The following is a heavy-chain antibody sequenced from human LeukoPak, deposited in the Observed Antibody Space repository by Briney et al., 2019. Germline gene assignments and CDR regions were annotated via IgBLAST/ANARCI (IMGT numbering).Heavy chain of an antibody. Sequence: GGSLRLSCAASGFTFSAYDMKWVRQAPGKGLEWISYISRTSTTIFYADSVKGRFTISSDNAKNSLYLQMNSLRAEDTAIYYCARSRSGWHYFDYWGQGTLVTVSS. CDR2: ISRTSTTI. V-gene: IGHV3-48*01. CDR1: GFTFSAYD. D-gene: IGHD6-19*01. CDR3: ARSRSGWHYFDY. J-gene: IGHJ4*02.